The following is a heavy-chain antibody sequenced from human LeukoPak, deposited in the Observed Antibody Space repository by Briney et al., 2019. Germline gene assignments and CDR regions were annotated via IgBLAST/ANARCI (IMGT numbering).Heavy chain of an antibody. Sequence: PGGSLRLSCAASGFTFSNAWMSWVRQAPGKGLEWVGRIKSKTDGGTTDYAAPVKGRFTISRDDSKNTLYLQMNSLKTEDTAVYYCTTDPGDDYGDYITRTMDVWGKGTTVTVSS. CDR1: GFTFSNAW. CDR2: IKSKTDGGTT. CDR3: TTDPGDDYGDYITRTMDV. D-gene: IGHD4-17*01. J-gene: IGHJ6*03. V-gene: IGHV3-15*01.